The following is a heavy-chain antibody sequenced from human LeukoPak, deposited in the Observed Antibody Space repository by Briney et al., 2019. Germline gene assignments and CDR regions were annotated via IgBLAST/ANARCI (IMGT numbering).Heavy chain of an antibody. J-gene: IGHJ4*02. CDR2: INFDGSEK. V-gene: IGHV3-7*03. CDR1: GFTFRSHW. CDR3: ARGHVSPGLIFDY. D-gene: IGHD3-16*01. Sequence: PGGSLRLSCVVSGFTFRSHWMSWVRQAPGKGLEWVANINFDGSEKHHVDSVKGRFTISRDNAKNSLYLQMNSLRADDTAVYYCARGHVSPGLIFDYWGQGTLVTVSS.